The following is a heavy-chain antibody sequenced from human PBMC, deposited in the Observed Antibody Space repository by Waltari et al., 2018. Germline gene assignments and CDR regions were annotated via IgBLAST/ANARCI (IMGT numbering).Heavy chain of an antibody. J-gene: IGHJ5*02. D-gene: IGHD1-1*01. V-gene: IGHV5-51*01. CDR1: GYNFATYL. CDR2: IYPGDSDT. CDR3: ARLPQRANWNNWFDP. Sequence: EVQLVQSGAEVKKPGESLRISCQGSGYNFATYLVAWVRQMPGKGLEWMGIIYPGDSDTKYSPSFQGQVTMSVDKSISTAYLHWNSLEASDTATYYCARLPQRANWNNWFDPWGQGTLVTVSS.